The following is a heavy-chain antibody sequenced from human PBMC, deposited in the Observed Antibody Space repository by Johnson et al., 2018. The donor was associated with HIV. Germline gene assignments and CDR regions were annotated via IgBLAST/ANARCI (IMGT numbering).Heavy chain of an antibody. CDR3: ASLYYNFWSGYSSSGWSHAFDI. J-gene: IGHJ3*02. CDR1: GFTFSDYY. D-gene: IGHD3-3*01. V-gene: IGHV3-11*04. CDR2: ISSSGSTI. Sequence: QVQLVQSGGGLVKPGGSLRLSCAASGFTFSDYYMSWIRQAPGKGLEWVSYISSSGSTIYYADSVKGRFTISRDNAKNSLYLQMNSLRAEDTAVYYCASLYYNFWSGYSSSGWSHAFDIWGQGTMVTVSS.